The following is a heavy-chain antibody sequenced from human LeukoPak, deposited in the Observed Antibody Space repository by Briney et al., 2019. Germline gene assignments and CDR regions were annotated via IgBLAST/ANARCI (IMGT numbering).Heavy chain of an antibody. D-gene: IGHD4-11*01. Sequence: GGSLRLSCAASGFTFSSYWMSWVRQAPGKGLEWVADIKQDGSEQYYVDSVKGRFTISRDNAKNSLYLQMISLRAEDTAVYYCATGGTTVTARDYFDYWGQGTLVTVSS. CDR3: ATGGTTVTARDYFDY. CDR2: IKQDGSEQ. J-gene: IGHJ4*02. V-gene: IGHV3-7*01. CDR1: GFTFSSYW.